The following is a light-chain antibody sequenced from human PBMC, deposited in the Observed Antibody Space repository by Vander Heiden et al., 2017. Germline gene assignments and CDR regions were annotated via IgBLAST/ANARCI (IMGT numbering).Light chain of an antibody. CDR2: DDS. CDR3: PVWDSSSDPV. V-gene: IGLV3-21*02. J-gene: IGLJ3*02. Sequence: SYVLTQPPSVSVAPGQTARITRGGNHIGSKSVHWYQQKPGQAPVLVVYDDSDRPAGIPDRFSGSNSGNTATLTISRGEDGDEADYYCPVWDSSSDPVFGGGTKLTVL. CDR1: HIGSKS.